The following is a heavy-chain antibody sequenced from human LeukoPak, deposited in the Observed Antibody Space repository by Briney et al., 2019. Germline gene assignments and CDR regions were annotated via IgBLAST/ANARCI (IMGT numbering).Heavy chain of an antibody. D-gene: IGHD3-10*01. Sequence: ASVKVSCKASGYTFTAYYIHWVRQAPGQGLEYMGRINPNSGGTNYAQKFQGRVTMTRDTSISTAYMELSRLRSDDTAVYYCAREYGGLDYWGQGTLVTVSS. V-gene: IGHV1-2*06. CDR2: INPNSGGT. CDR3: AREYGGLDY. CDR1: GYTFTAYY. J-gene: IGHJ4*02.